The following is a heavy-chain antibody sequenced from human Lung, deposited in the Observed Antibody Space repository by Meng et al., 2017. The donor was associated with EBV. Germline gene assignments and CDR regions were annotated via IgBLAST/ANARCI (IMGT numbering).Heavy chain of an antibody. CDR2: IYHSGIT. CDR3: ARDPTGGEDHQRV. V-gene: IGHV4-4*02. J-gene: IGHJ4*02. D-gene: IGHD1-14*01. Sequence: VLLQESGPGLVKPSGTLSLTCGVSGGPISSSNWWSWVRQPPGKGLEWIGKIYHSGITIYNPSLKSRVTMSVDNSKNQFSLKLNSMTAADTAVYYCARDPTGGEDHQRVWGQGTLVTVSS. CDR1: GGPISSSNW.